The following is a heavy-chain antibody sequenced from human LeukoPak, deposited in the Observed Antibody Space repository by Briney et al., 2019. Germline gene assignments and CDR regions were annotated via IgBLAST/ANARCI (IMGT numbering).Heavy chain of an antibody. CDR1: GGSISGGSHH. Sequence: SETLSLTCTVSGGSISGGSHHWGWFRQSPGKGLEWIGSLYLSRTTYYNPSLNSRVTISVDTSKNQFSLQLNSVTAADTVVYYCVRHDGRGGATMGSLDSWGQGSLVTVSS. J-gene: IGHJ4*02. D-gene: IGHD5-12*01. CDR3: VRHDGRGGATMGSLDS. V-gene: IGHV4-39*01. CDR2: LYLSRTT.